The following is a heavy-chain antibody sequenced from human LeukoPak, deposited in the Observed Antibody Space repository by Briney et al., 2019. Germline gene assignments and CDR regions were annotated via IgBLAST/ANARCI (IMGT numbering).Heavy chain of an antibody. Sequence: GGSLRLSCAASGFTFSDFYMSWMRQAPGKGLEWVSYISSSGTTIFYADSVKGRFTISRDNAKNSLYMQMNSLRAEDAAVYHCARGRIAGFDYWGQGTLVSVSS. J-gene: IGHJ4*02. CDR1: GFTFSDFY. CDR2: ISSSGTTI. CDR3: ARGRIAGFDY. D-gene: IGHD2-21*01. V-gene: IGHV3-11*01.